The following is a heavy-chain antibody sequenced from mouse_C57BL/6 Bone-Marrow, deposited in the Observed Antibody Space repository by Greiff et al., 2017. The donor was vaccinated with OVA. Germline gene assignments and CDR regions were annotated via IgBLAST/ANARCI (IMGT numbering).Heavy chain of an antibody. CDR2: ISNLAYSI. V-gene: IGHV5-15*01. D-gene: IGHD2-2*01. Sequence: EVKVVESGGGLVQPGGSLKLSCAASGFTFSDYGMAWVRQAPRKGPEWVAFISNLAYSIYYADNVTGRFTISRENAKNNLYLQMSHLKSEDTAMYYCARASYGYDGPHWYFDVWGTGTTVTVSS. J-gene: IGHJ1*03. CDR1: GFTFSDYG. CDR3: ARASYGYDGPHWYFDV.